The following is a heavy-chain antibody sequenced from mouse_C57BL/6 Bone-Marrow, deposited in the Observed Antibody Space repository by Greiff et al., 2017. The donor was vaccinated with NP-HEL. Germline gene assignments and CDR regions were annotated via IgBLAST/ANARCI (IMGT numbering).Heavy chain of an antibody. CDR1: GYTFTDYY. Sequence: QVQLQESGAELVRPGASVKLSCKASGYTFTDYYINWVKQRPGQGLEWIARIYPESGNTYYNEKFKGKATLTAEKSSSTAYMQLSSLTSEDSAVYFCARSYFDYWGQGTTLTVSS. CDR3: ARSYFDY. J-gene: IGHJ2*01. CDR2: IYPESGNT. V-gene: IGHV1-76*01.